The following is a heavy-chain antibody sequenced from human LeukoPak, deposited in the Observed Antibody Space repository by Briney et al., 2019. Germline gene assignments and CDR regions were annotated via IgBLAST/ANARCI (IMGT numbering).Heavy chain of an antibody. J-gene: IGHJ5*02. V-gene: IGHV3-30*02. CDR1: GFIFSSYG. Sequence: PGGSLRLSCAASGFIFSSYGMHWVRQAPGKGLEWVTFIRYDGINKYYADSVKGRFTVSRDNSKNTLYLQMNSLRAEDTAVYYCAKDNQWFGESFDWFDPWGQGTLVTVSS. CDR3: AKDNQWFGESFDWFDP. D-gene: IGHD3-10*01. CDR2: IRYDGINK.